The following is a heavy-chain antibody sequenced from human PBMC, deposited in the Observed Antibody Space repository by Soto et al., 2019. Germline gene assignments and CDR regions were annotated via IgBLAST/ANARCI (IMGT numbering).Heavy chain of an antibody. CDR1: GGTFSSYA. D-gene: IGHD4-17*01. Sequence: SVKVSCKASGGTFSSYAISWVRQAPGQGLEWMGGIIPIFGTANYAQKFQGRVTITADKSTSTAYMELSSLRSEDTAVYYCARALRDYGGNPADYWGQGTLVTVSS. V-gene: IGHV1-69*06. J-gene: IGHJ4*02. CDR3: ARALRDYGGNPADY. CDR2: IIPIFGTA.